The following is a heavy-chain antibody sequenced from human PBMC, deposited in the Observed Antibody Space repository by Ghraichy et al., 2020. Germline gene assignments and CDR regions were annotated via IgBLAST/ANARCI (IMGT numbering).Heavy chain of an antibody. CDR1: GGSFSGYY. J-gene: IGHJ4*02. D-gene: IGHD5-12*01. V-gene: IGHV4-34*01. Sequence: SETLSLTCAVYGGSFSGYYWSWIRQPPGKGLEWIGEINHSGSTNYNPSLKSRVTISVDTSKNQFSLKLSSVTAADTAVYYCARRGGYVQGRREIDYWGQGTLVTVSS. CDR2: INHSGST. CDR3: ARRGGYVQGRREIDY.